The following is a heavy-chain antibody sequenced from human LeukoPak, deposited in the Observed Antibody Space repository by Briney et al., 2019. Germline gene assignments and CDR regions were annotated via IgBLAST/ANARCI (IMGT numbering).Heavy chain of an antibody. Sequence: GGSLRLSCAASGFTFSSYWMHWVRQAPGKGLVWVSGINSDGSSTRYADSVKGRFTISRDNAKNTLYLQMNSLRGEDTAVYYCARAEGYCSGGSCTNYDYYGLDVWGQGTTVTVSS. CDR2: INSDGSST. D-gene: IGHD2-15*01. V-gene: IGHV3-74*01. CDR1: GFTFSSYW. J-gene: IGHJ6*02. CDR3: ARAEGYCSGGSCTNYDYYGLDV.